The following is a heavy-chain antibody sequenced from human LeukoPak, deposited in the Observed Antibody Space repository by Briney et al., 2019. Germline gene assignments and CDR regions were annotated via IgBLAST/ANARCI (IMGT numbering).Heavy chain of an antibody. J-gene: IGHJ4*02. CDR3: SRGWDACKLGNY. D-gene: IGHD1-26*01. V-gene: IGHV4-39*01. CDR1: DESISSSSYY. CDR2: IHPHGTM. Sequence: SETPSLTCSASDESISSSSYYWGWIRQPPGKGLEWIGTIHPHGTMYYNPSLKSRVTVSVDKSKNLFSLKLSSVTAADTAVYYCSRGWDACKLGNYWGQGSLVTVSS.